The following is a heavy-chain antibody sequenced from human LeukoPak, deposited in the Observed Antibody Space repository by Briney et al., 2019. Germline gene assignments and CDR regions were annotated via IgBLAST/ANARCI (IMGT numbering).Heavy chain of an antibody. V-gene: IGHV1-2*02. Sequence: GASVKVSCTASGYTFTGYDMHWVRQAPGQGLEWMGWINPNSGGTNYAQKFQGRVTMTRDTSISTAYMELSRVRSDDTAVYYCASLNSGSYHFDYWGQGTLVTVSS. CDR1: GYTFTGYD. J-gene: IGHJ4*02. CDR3: ASLNSGSYHFDY. D-gene: IGHD3-10*01. CDR2: INPNSGGT.